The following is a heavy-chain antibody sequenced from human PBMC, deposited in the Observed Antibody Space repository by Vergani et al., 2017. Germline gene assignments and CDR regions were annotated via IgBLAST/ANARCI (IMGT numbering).Heavy chain of an antibody. CDR1: GITFKNAW. D-gene: IGHD2/OR15-2a*01. CDR2: ISGSGGST. J-gene: IGHJ4*01. Sequence: EVQVVESGGGLIKPGGSLRLSCVVSGITFKNAWINWVRQAPGKGLEWVSAISGSGGSTYYADSVKGRFSISRDNSKNTVFLQMHSLRAEDTAIYYCVKEKIDLGSYFFDSWGHGILVTVSS. CDR3: VKEKIDLGSYFFDS. V-gene: IGHV3-23*04.